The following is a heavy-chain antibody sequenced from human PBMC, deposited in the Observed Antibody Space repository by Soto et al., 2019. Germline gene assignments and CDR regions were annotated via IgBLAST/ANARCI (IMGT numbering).Heavy chain of an antibody. CDR3: ATRYSGYDWGNYYYYGTDV. D-gene: IGHD5-12*01. CDR2: IYYSGST. V-gene: IGHV4-39*07. J-gene: IGHJ6*02. CDR1: GGSISSSSYY. Sequence: ASETLSLTCTVSGGSISSSSYYWGWIRQPPGKGLEWIGSIYYSGSTYYNPSLKSRVTISVDTSKNQFSLKLSSVTAADTAVYYCATRYSGYDWGNYYYYGTDVWGQGTTVTVSS.